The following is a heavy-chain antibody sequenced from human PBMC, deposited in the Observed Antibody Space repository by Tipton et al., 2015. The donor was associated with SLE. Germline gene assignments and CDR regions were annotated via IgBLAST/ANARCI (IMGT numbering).Heavy chain of an antibody. V-gene: IGHV4-59*01. D-gene: IGHD3-10*01. Sequence: TLSLTCSVSGCSISHFYWSWIRQPPGKGLEWIAYIYYSGTTNYNPSLKSRVSISVDTSKNHFSLNLYSVTAADTAVDYCARGSGGVGFDVSGHGTTVIVPS. CDR3: ARGSGGVGFDV. J-gene: IGHJ6*02. CDR1: GCSISHFY. CDR2: IYYSGTT.